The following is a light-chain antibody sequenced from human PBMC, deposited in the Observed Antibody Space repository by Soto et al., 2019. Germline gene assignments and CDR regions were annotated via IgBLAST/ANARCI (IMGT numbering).Light chain of an antibody. CDR2: AAS. CDR3: QQSYSTPWT. V-gene: IGKV1-39*01. J-gene: IGKJ1*01. Sequence: DIQMTQSPSSLSASVGDRVTITCRASQSISSYLNWYQQKPGKAPKLLIYAASSLQSGVPSRFSCSGSGTDFTLPISSLQPEDFTNYYCQQSYSTPWTFGQGTKVEIK. CDR1: QSISSY.